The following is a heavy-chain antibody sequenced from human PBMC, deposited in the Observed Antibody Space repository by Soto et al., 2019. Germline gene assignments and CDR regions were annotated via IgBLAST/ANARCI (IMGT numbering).Heavy chain of an antibody. Sequence: QVQLVQSGAEVKKPGASVKVSCKASGYTFTGHYMHWVRQAPGQGLEWMGWIIPIFGTANYAQKFQGRVTITADESTSTAYMELSSRRSEDTAVYYCARDLGGIVVVPAATNYYYYGMDVWFQGTTVTVSS. V-gene: IGHV1-69*01. D-gene: IGHD2-2*01. J-gene: IGHJ6*02. CDR1: GYTFTGHY. CDR2: IIPIFGTA. CDR3: ARDLGGIVVVPAATNYYYYGMDV.